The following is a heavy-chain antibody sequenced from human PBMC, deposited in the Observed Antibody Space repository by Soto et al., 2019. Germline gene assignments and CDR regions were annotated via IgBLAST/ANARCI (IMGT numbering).Heavy chain of an antibody. V-gene: IGHV3-15*01. CDR1: GFTFSNAW. Sequence: GGSLRLSCAASGFTFSNAWMSWVRQAPGKGLEWVGRIKSKTDGGTTDYAAPVKGRFTISRDDSKNTLYLQMNSLKTEDTAVYYCTARYSGSYYYYGMDVWGQGTTVTVSS. J-gene: IGHJ6*02. D-gene: IGHD1-26*01. CDR2: IKSKTDGGTT. CDR3: TARYSGSYYYYGMDV.